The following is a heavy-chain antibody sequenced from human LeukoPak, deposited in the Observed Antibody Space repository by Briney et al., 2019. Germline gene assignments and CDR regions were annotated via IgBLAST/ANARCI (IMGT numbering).Heavy chain of an antibody. CDR1: GDSVSTNSAA. CDR2: TYYRSKWIS. CDR3: ARKGTVTTPFDY. Sequence: SQTLSLTCAISGDSVSTNSAAWNWIRQSPSRGLEWLGRTYYRSKWISDYAVSVKSRMTINADTSKNQFSLQVNSVTPEDTAVYYCARKGTVTTPFDYWGQGILVTVSS. V-gene: IGHV6-1*01. D-gene: IGHD1/OR15-1a*01. J-gene: IGHJ4*02.